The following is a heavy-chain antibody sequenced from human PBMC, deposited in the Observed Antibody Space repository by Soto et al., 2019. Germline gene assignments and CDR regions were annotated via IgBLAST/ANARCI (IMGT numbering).Heavy chain of an antibody. CDR3: ARGGEVGVAGSAAFDM. D-gene: IGHD3-3*01. CDR2: INPGSGAA. V-gene: IGHV1-46*01. J-gene: IGHJ3*02. CDR1: GYTVTTHY. Sequence: QVQLVQSGAEVKKPGASVKISCTASGYTVTTHYMHWVRQAPGRGLEWMGAINPGSGAAKYTQTFPARVTMTRDTSPNTVYMEMSALRSEDTAVFYCARGGEVGVAGSAAFDMWGQGTMVTVSS.